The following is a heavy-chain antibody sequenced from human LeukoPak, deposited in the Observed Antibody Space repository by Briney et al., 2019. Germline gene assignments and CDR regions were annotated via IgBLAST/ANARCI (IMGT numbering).Heavy chain of an antibody. D-gene: IGHD1-26*01. CDR1: GYTFIGYY. CDR3: ATLGLNIVGSTADFDY. V-gene: IGHV1-2*02. CDR2: INPNGGAI. J-gene: IGHJ4*02. Sequence: ASVRVSCKASGYTFIGYYMHWVRQAPGQALEWMGWINPNGGAINYAQKFQGRVTLTRDTSRNTAYMEINRPTSDDTAVYYCATLGLNIVGSTADFDYWGQGTLVTVSS.